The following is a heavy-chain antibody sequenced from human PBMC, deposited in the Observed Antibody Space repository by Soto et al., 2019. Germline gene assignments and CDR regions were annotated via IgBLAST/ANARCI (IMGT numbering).Heavy chain of an antibody. J-gene: IGHJ4*02. CDR2: ISRDGGTK. CDR1: GFTVSSYG. CDR3: TGEVASGY. V-gene: IGHV3-30*03. Sequence: QVQLVESGGGVVQPGRSLRLSCAVSGFTVSSYGMHWGRQAPGQGLEWVAVISRDGGTKFYADSVKGRFTISRDNSRNTLFLEMNSLRGDDMAVYYCTGEVASGYWGQGTLVTVSS. D-gene: IGHD2-8*02.